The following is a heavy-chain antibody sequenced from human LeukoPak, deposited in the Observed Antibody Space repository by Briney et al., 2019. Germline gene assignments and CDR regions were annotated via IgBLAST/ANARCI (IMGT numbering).Heavy chain of an antibody. V-gene: IGHV3-30-3*01. Sequence: GGSLRLSCAASGFTFSSYAMHWVRQAPGKGLEWVAVISYDGSNKYYADSVKGRFTISRDNSKNTLYLQMNSLGAEDTAVYYCARAKDIAVAGNYFDYWGQGTLVTVSS. CDR2: ISYDGSNK. CDR3: ARAKDIAVAGNYFDY. CDR1: GFTFSSYA. D-gene: IGHD6-19*01. J-gene: IGHJ4*02.